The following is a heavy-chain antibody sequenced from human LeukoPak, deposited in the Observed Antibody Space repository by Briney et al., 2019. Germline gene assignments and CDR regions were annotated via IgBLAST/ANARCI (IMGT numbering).Heavy chain of an antibody. Sequence: SETLSLTCTVSGGSLSSGSYYWSWIRQPPGKGLEWIGYIYYSGSTNYNPSLKSRVTISVDTSKNQFSLKLSSVTAADTAVYYCARDHVVFGGYYYDAFDIWGQGTMVTVSS. J-gene: IGHJ3*02. CDR2: IYYSGST. D-gene: IGHD3-22*01. V-gene: IGHV4-61*01. CDR1: GGSLSSGSYY. CDR3: ARDHVVFGGYYYDAFDI.